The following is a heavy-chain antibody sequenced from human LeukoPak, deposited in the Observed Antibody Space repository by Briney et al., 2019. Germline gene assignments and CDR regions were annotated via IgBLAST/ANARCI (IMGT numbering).Heavy chain of an antibody. CDR1: GYSISSGYY. CDR3: ARQIWTTVTGYIDY. Sequence: SETLSLTCAVSGYSISSGYYWGWIRQPPGQGLEWIGSIYHSGSTYYNPSLKSRVTISVDTSKNQFSLKLSSVTAADTAVYYCARQIWTTVTGYIDYWGQGTLVTVSS. V-gene: IGHV4-38-2*01. CDR2: IYHSGST. D-gene: IGHD4-17*01. J-gene: IGHJ4*02.